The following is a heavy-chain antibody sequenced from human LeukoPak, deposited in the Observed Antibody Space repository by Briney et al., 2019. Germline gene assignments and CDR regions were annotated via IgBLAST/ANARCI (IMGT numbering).Heavy chain of an antibody. Sequence: GGSLRLSCAASGFTVSSNYMSWVRQAPGKGLEWVSVIYGGSSTYYADSVKGRFTISRDNSKNTLNLQMNSLRAEDTAVYYCASWPGGWYGEDSWGQGTLVTVCS. V-gene: IGHV3-53*01. CDR3: ASWPGGWYGEDS. J-gene: IGHJ4*02. D-gene: IGHD6-19*01. CDR2: IYGGSST. CDR1: GFTVSSNY.